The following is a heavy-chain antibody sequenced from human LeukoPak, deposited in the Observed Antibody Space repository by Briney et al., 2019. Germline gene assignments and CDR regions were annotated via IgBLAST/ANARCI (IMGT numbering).Heavy chain of an antibody. CDR3: AREIVGGGCSSSWYSY. D-gene: IGHD6-13*01. V-gene: IGHV1-18*01. J-gene: IGHJ4*02. Sequence: ASVKVSCKASGYTFTSYGISWVRQAPGQGLEWMGWISAYNGNTNYAQKLQGRVTMTTDTSTSTAYMELRSLRSDDTAVYYCAREIVGGGCSSSWYSYWGQGTLVTVSS. CDR1: GYTFTSYG. CDR2: ISAYNGNT.